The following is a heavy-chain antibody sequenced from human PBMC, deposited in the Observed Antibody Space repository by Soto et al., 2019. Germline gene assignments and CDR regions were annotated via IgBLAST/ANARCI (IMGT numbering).Heavy chain of an antibody. V-gene: IGHV4-39*01. J-gene: IGHJ5*02. D-gene: IGHD3-22*01. CDR2: IYHTGNA. CDR1: GDSISNSRFY. CDR3: ARDYFDSSDYTTNWFDP. Sequence: SETLSLTCSVSGDSISNSRFYWAWIRQPPGEGLEWIGSIYHTGNAYYNPSLKSRVTIFVDTSKNQFSLKLTPVTAADTALYYCARDYFDSSDYTTNWFDPWGQGALVT.